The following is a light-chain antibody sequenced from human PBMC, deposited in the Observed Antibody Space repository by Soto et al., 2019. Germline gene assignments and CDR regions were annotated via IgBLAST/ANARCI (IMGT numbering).Light chain of an antibody. CDR2: GAS. V-gene: IGKV3-20*01. Sequence: ESVLTQSPGTLSLSPVERATLSCRASQRVSSKYLAWYQHKPGQAPRLVIYGASRRATGLPDRFSGSGSGTDFTLTISRLEPEDFAFYYCHHYGSSFGGGTKVDI. CDR3: HHYGSS. J-gene: IGKJ4*01. CDR1: QRVSSKY.